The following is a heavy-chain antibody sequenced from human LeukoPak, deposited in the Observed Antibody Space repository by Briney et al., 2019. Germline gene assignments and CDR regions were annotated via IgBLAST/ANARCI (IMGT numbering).Heavy chain of an antibody. V-gene: IGHV3-23*01. CDR2: ISGSGGST. CDR3: AKPHDYGDFNWFDP. CDR1: GFTFSSYA. D-gene: IGHD4-17*01. Sequence: YPGGSLRLSCAASGFTFSSYAMSWVRQAPGKGLEWVSAISGSGGSTYYADSVKGRFTISRDNSKNTLYLQMNSLRAEDTAVYYCAKPHDYGDFNWFDPWGQGTLVTVSS. J-gene: IGHJ5*02.